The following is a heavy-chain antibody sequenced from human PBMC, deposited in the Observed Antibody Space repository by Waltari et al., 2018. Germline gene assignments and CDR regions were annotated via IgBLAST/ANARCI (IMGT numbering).Heavy chain of an antibody. V-gene: IGHV1-69*05. J-gene: IGHJ4*02. CDR3: ARHNPSYGDYEGDY. D-gene: IGHD4-17*01. CDR2: IIPIFGTA. CDR1: GGTFSSYA. Sequence: QVQLVQSGAEVKKPGSSVQVSCKASGGTFSSYAISWVRQAPGQGLEWMGGIIPIFGTANYAQKFQGRVTITTDESTSTAYMELSSLRSEDTAVYYCARHNPSYGDYEGDYWGQGTLVTVSS.